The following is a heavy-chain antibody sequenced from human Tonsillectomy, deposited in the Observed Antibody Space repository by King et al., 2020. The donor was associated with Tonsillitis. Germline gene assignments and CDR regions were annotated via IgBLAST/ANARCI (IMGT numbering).Heavy chain of an antibody. CDR1: DYSISSGYF. D-gene: IGHD1-26*01. V-gene: IGHV4-38-2*02. CDR2: IHHSGST. J-gene: IGHJ4*02. CDR3: ASGVSRSFGGH. Sequence: VQLQESGPGLVKPSETLSLTCTVSDYSISSGYFWNWIRQPPGKGLEWVGSIHHSGSTFYNPSLKSRVTISIDTSKNQFSLKLNSLTAADTAVYYCASGVSRSFGGHWGQGTLVTVSS.